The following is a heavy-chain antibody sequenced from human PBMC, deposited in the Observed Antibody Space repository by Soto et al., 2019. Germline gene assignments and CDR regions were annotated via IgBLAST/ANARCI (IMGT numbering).Heavy chain of an antibody. D-gene: IGHD2-21*02. CDR1: GFSFTNFS. CDR3: EKDDFTDRGDDYFDY. V-gene: IGHV3-23*01. Sequence: GFLLLPCAASGFSFTNFSVSWVRQAPGKGLEWVAGIGASGDITWYADSVKGWLSISRDNSKNTLYLQLNSLRFEDTAVYYCEKDDFTDRGDDYFDYWGPGTLVTVYS. CDR2: IGASGDIT. J-gene: IGHJ4*02.